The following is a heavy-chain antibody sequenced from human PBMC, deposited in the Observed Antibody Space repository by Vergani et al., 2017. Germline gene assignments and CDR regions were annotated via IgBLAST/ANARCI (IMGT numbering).Heavy chain of an antibody. CDR2: ISSSSSYM. D-gene: IGHD6-19*01. J-gene: IGHJ4*02. CDR3: ARDLQGVAGDY. Sequence: EVQLVESGGGLVKPGGSLRLSCAASGFTFSSYSMNWVRQAPGKGLEWVSSISSSSSYMYYADSVKGRFTISRDNAKNSLYLQMNSLRAEDTAVYYCARDLQGVAGDYWGQGTLVTVSS. V-gene: IGHV3-21*01. CDR1: GFTFSSYS.